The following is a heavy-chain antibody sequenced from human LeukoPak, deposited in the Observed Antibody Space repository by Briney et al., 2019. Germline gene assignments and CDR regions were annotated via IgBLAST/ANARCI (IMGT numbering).Heavy chain of an antibody. V-gene: IGHV1-46*01. D-gene: IGHD2-15*01. CDR1: GYTFTSYY. CDR3: AREIPAVVVVAAKLTLSYYYYGMDV. J-gene: IGHJ6*02. Sequence: ASVKVSCKASGYTFTSYYMHWVRQAPGQGLEWVGIINPSGGSTSYAQKFQGRVTMTRDTSTSTVYMELSSLRSEDTAVYYCAREIPAVVVVAAKLTLSYYYYGMDVWGQGTTVTVSS. CDR2: INPSGGST.